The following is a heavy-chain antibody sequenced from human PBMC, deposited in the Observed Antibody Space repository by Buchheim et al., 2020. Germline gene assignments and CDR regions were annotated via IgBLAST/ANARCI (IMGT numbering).Heavy chain of an antibody. D-gene: IGHD1-26*01. CDR2: IYYSGST. V-gene: IGHV4-59*01. Sequence: QVQLQESGPGLVKPSETLSLTCTVSGGSISSYYWSWIRQPPGKGLEWIGYIYYSGSTNYNPSLKSRVTISVDTSKNQFSLKLSSVTAADTAVYYCARDELLQPFGYWGQGTL. J-gene: IGHJ4*02. CDR1: GGSISSYY. CDR3: ARDELLQPFGY.